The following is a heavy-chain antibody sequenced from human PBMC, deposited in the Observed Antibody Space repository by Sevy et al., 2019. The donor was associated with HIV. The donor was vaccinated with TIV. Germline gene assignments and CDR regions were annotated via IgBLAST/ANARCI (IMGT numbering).Heavy chain of an antibody. CDR2: ISGSGGST. J-gene: IGHJ2*01. CDR3: ARNPGYCSGGTCYWYFDL. CDR1: GFTFSNYA. D-gene: IGHD2-15*01. Sequence: GGSLRLSFAASGFTFSNYAMSWVRQAPGKGLEWVSGISGSGGSTYYADSVKGRVTISRDNSKNTLYLQMSSLRAEDTAVYYCARNPGYCSGGTCYWYFDLWGRGTLVTVSS. V-gene: IGHV3-23*01.